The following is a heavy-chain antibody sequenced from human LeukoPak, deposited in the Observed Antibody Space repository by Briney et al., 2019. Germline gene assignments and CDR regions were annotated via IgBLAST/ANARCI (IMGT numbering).Heavy chain of an antibody. V-gene: IGHV4-61*01. Sequence: PSETLSLTCTVSGGSVSSGSYYWSWIRQPPGKGLEWIGYIYYSGSTNYNPSLKSRVTISVDTSKNQSSLKLSSVTAADTAVYYCARDGFRGDYWGQGTLVTVSS. CDR2: IYYSGST. D-gene: IGHD3-10*01. CDR3: ARDGFRGDY. CDR1: GGSVSSGSYY. J-gene: IGHJ4*02.